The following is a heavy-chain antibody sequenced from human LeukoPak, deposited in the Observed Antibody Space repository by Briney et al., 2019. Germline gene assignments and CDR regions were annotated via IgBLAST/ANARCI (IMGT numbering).Heavy chain of an antibody. D-gene: IGHD6-13*01. V-gene: IGHV4-39*07. CDR2: IYYSGST. J-gene: IGHJ6*03. Sequence: SETLSLTCSVSNGSISSTSYYWGWIRQPPGKGLEWIGSIYYSGSTYYNPSLKSRVTISVDTSKNQFSLKLSSVTAADTAVYYCARDLSSSWLSGNYYYYYMDVWGKGTTVTVSS. CDR3: ARDLSSSWLSGNYYYYYMDV. CDR1: NGSISSTSYY.